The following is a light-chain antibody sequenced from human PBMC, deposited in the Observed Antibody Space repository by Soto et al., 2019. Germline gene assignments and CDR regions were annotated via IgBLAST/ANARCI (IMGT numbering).Light chain of an antibody. CDR3: QQYDSLPIT. CDR2: DAS. V-gene: IGKV1-33*01. J-gene: IGKJ5*01. CDR1: QDISNY. Sequence: DIQLTQSPSSLPASVGDRGTITCQASQDISNYLNWYQQKPGKAPELLINDASNLEMGVPSRFSGVGSGTDFTFTISSLQPEDIATYFCQQYDSLPITFGQGTRLEI.